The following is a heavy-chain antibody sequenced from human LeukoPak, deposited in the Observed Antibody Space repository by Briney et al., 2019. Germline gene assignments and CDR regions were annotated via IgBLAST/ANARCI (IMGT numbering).Heavy chain of an antibody. Sequence: ASVKVSCKASGYSFTSHYMHWVRQAPGQGLEWLGLINPSGSTTLYAQRFQGRITMTRDMSTTTDYMELSSLRSDDTAVYYCARDNSVGDVAWWFDPWGQGTLVTVSS. CDR1: GYSFTSHY. V-gene: IGHV1-46*01. CDR3: ARDNSVGDVAWWFDP. D-gene: IGHD1-26*01. J-gene: IGHJ5*02. CDR2: INPSGSTT.